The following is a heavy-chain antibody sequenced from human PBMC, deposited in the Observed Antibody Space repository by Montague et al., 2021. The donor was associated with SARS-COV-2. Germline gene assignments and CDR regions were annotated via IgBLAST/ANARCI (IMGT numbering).Heavy chain of an antibody. Sequence: SETLSLTCTVSGGSISSSSYYWGWIRQPPGKGLEWIGDIYYSGSTYYNPSLKSRVTISVDTSKNQFSLKLSSVTAADTAVYYCAKQKMGSVTIFGVVLHDSWLDPWGQGTLVTVSS. CDR3: AKQKMGSVTIFGVVLHDSWLDP. CDR2: IYYSGST. D-gene: IGHD3-3*01. V-gene: IGHV4-39*01. CDR1: GGSISSSSYY. J-gene: IGHJ5*02.